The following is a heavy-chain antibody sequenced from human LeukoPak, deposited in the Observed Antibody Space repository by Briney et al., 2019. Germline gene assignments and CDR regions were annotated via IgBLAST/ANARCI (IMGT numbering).Heavy chain of an antibody. D-gene: IGHD5-18*01. CDR1: GGSISSYY. CDR3: ARGIYGYSYGYDY. Sequence: SETLSLTCTVSGGSISSYYWSWIRQPPGKGLEWIGYIYYSGSTNYNPSLKSRVTISVDTSKSQFSLKLSSVTAADTAVYYCARGIYGYSYGYDYWGQGTLVTVSS. V-gene: IGHV4-59*01. J-gene: IGHJ4*02. CDR2: IYYSGST.